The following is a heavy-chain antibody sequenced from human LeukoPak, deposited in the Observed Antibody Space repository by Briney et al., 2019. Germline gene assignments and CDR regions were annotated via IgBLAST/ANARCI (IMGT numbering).Heavy chain of an antibody. CDR3: AKGDYDYGGFDP. CDR2: IWYDGSNK. CDR1: GFTFSSYG. Sequence: GGSLRLSCAASGFTFSSYGMHWVRQAPGKGLEGVAVIWYDGSNKYYADSVKGRFTISRDNSKNTLYLQMNSLRAEDMAVYYCAKGDYDYGGFDPWGQGTLVTVSS. D-gene: IGHD3-3*01. J-gene: IGHJ5*02. V-gene: IGHV3-33*06.